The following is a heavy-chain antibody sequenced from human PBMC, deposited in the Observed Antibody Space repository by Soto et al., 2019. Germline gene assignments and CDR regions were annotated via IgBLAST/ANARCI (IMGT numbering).Heavy chain of an antibody. V-gene: IGHV3-23*01. J-gene: IGHJ3*02. CDR1: GFTFSSYA. Sequence: GGSLRLSCAASGFTFSSYAMSWVRQAPGKGLEWVSAISGSGGSTYYADSVKGRFTISRDNSKNTLYLQMNSLRAEDTAVYYCAKDPAVVDFWSGNAFDIWGQGTMVTVSS. CDR2: ISGSGGST. D-gene: IGHD3-3*01. CDR3: AKDPAVVDFWSGNAFDI.